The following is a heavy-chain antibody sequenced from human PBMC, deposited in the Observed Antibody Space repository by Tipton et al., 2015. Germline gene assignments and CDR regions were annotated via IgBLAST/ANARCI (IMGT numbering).Heavy chain of an antibody. D-gene: IGHD4-17*01. V-gene: IGHV1-69*01. CDR1: GGTFSSYA. CDR3: ARNGYGDYHFDY. CDR2: IIPIFGTA. Sequence: QSGPEVKKPGSSVKVSCKASGGTFSSYAISWVRQAPGQGLEWMGGIIPIFGTANYAQKFQGRVTITADESTSTAYMELSSLRSDDTAVYYCARNGYGDYHFDYWGPGTLVPVSS. J-gene: IGHJ4*02.